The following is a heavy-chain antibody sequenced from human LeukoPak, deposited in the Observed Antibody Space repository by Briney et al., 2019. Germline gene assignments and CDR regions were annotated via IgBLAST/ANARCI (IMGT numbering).Heavy chain of an antibody. Sequence: ASVKVSCKASGYTFTGYYMHWVRQAPGQGLEWMGWINPNSGGTNYAQKFQGRVTMTRDTSISTAYMELSRLRSDDTAVYYCARVKDGSGSYYFRYLADYYYGMDVWGQGTTVTVSS. J-gene: IGHJ6*02. CDR2: INPNSGGT. D-gene: IGHD3-10*01. CDR3: ARVKDGSGSYYFRYLADYYYGMDV. CDR1: GYTFTGYY. V-gene: IGHV1-2*02.